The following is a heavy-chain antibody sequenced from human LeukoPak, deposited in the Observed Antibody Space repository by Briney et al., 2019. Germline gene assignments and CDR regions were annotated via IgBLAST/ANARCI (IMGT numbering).Heavy chain of an antibody. Sequence: SETLSLTCTVSGGSISTYYWSWIRLPPGKGLEWIGYIYSSGSTNYNPSLKSRVTISVDTSKNQFSLKLSSVTSADTAVYYCARYFSGSTNRWDLYYRGQGTLFTVSP. CDR1: GGSISTYY. D-gene: IGHD1-26*01. J-gene: IGHJ4*02. V-gene: IGHV4-59*08. CDR2: IYSSGST. CDR3: ARYFSGSTNRWDLYY.